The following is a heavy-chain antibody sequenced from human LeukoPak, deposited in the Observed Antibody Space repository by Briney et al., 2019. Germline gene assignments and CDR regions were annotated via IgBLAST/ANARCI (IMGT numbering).Heavy chain of an antibody. CDR3: AKDRGGGYYYYYYYMDV. Sequence: PGGSLRLSCAASGFTFSSYGMHWVRQAPGKGLEWVAFIRYDGSNKYYADSVKGRFTISRDNSKNTLYLQMNSLRAEDTAVYYCAKDRGGGYYYYYYYMDVWGKGTTVTISS. CDR2: IRYDGSNK. J-gene: IGHJ6*03. D-gene: IGHD1-26*01. V-gene: IGHV3-30*02. CDR1: GFTFSSYG.